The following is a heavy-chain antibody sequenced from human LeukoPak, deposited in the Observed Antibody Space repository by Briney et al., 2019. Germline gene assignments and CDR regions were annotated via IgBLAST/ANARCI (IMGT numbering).Heavy chain of an antibody. CDR1: GFTFSSYA. J-gene: IGHJ4*02. V-gene: IGHV3-48*01. D-gene: IGHD2-21*02. Sequence: HAGGSLRLSCAASGFTFSSYAMSWVRQAPGKGLEWISHIRDSGTTDYADSVKGRFTISRDNAKNSLYLQLSSLRAEDTAVYYCARDHDFAFDNWGQGTLVTVSS. CDR3: ARDHDFAFDN. CDR2: IRDSGTT.